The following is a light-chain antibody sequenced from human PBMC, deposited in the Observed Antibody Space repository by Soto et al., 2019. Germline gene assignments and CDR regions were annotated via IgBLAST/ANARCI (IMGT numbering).Light chain of an antibody. CDR1: QTISSW. CDR3: QHYSSSSWT. V-gene: IGKV1-5*01. J-gene: IGKJ1*01. Sequence: DIQMTQSPSTLSGSVGDRVTITCRASQTISSWLAWYQQKPGKAPNLLIYDASSLESGVPSRFSGSGSGTEFTLTISSLQPDDSATYYCQHYSSSSWTFAQGTKVDIK. CDR2: DAS.